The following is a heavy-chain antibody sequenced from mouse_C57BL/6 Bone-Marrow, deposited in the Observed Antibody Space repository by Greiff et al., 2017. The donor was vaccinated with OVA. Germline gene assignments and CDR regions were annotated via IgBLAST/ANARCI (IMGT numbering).Heavy chain of an antibody. D-gene: IGHD2-10*02. CDR1: GFNIKDDY. CDR3: TGYGNYDPYFDY. V-gene: IGHV14-4*01. J-gene: IGHJ2*01. Sequence: VHVKQSGAELVRPGASVKLSCTASGFNIKDDYMHWVKQRPEQGLEWIGWIDPENGDTEYASKFQGKATITADTSSNTAYLQLSSLTSEDTAVYYCTGYGNYDPYFDYWGQGTTLTVSS. CDR2: IDPENGDT.